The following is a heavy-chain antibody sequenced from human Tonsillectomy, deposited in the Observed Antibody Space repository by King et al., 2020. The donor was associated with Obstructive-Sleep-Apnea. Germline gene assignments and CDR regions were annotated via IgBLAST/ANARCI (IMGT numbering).Heavy chain of an antibody. V-gene: IGHV4-4*02. CDR3: ARTNYGDSRRDFDY. D-gene: IGHD4-17*01. CDR2: IYHSGST. J-gene: IGHJ4*02. Sequence: VQLQESGPGLVKPSGTLSLTCAVSGGSISNSNWWSWVRQPPGKGLEWIGEIYHSGSTNYTPSLKSRVTISVDKSRNQFSLNLISVTAADTAVYYCARTNYGDSRRDFDYWGQGTLVTVSS. CDR1: GGSISNSNW.